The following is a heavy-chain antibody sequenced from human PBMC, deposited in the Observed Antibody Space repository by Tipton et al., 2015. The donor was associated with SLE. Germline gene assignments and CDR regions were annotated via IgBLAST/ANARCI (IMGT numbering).Heavy chain of an antibody. CDR3: ARDGIVGATMAFDI. CDR2: ITSGGNTI. V-gene: IGHV3-11*04. J-gene: IGHJ3*02. D-gene: IGHD1-26*01. Sequence: SLRLSCAASGFTFSDYYMTWIRQAPGKGLGWVSHITSGGNTIYYADSVEGRFTISRDNTKNSLYLQMDSLRAEDTAVYYCARDGIVGATMAFDIWDQGTMVTVSS. CDR1: GFTFSDYY.